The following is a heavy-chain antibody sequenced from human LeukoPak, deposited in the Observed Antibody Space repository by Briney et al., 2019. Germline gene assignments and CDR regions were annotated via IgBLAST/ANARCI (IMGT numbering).Heavy chain of an antibody. CDR1: GYTFTSYD. J-gene: IGHJ6*03. CDR2: MNPNSGNT. Sequence: ASVKVSCKASGYTFTSYDINWVRQATGQGLEWMGWMNPNSGNTGYAQKFQGRVIMTRNTSISTAYMELSSLRSEDTAVYYCARGPLLVPLAHYYYYMDVWGKGTTVTVSS. V-gene: IGHV1-8*01. CDR3: ARGPLLVPLAHYYYYMDV. D-gene: IGHD3-10*01.